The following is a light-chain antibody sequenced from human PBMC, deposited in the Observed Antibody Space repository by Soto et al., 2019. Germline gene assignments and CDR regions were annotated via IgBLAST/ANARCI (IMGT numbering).Light chain of an antibody. V-gene: IGKV3-20*01. Sequence: EIVMTQSAATLSGSPGERATLSWRASHTISSSYLAWYQQKPGQAPRLLMYGISRRATGIPDRFSGSGSGTDFTLTITRLEPEDFAVYYCQQYVTSSPRTFGQGTKVDIK. CDR1: HTISSSY. J-gene: IGKJ1*01. CDR2: GIS. CDR3: QQYVTSSPRT.